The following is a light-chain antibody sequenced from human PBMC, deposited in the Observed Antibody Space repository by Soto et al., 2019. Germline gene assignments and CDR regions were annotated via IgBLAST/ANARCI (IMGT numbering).Light chain of an antibody. CDR2: TNN. J-gene: IGLJ3*02. CDR3: AAWDDYLNGWV. V-gene: IGLV1-44*01. Sequence: QSVLTQPPSASGTPGQRVTISCSGSSSNIGSNPVNWYQQLPGTAPKLLIYTNNQWPSGVPDRFSGSKSGTSASLAISGLQSEDEADYYCAAWDDYLNGWVFGGGTKVTVL. CDR1: SSNIGSNP.